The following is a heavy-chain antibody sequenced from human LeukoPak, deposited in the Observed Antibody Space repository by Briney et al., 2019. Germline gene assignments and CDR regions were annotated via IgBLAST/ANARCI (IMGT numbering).Heavy chain of an antibody. V-gene: IGHV4-59*08. CDR3: ARHPADYGDFPDY. J-gene: IGHJ4*02. D-gene: IGHD4-17*01. CDR1: GGSISSYY. Sequence: SETLSLTCTVSGGSISSYYWSWIRQPPGKGLEWIGYIYYSGSTNYNPSLKSRVTISVDTSKNQFSLKLSSVTAADTAVYYCARHPADYGDFPDYWGQGTLVTVSS. CDR2: IYYSGST.